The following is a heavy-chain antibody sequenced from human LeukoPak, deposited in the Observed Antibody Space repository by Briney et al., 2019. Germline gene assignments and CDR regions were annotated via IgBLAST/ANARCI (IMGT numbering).Heavy chain of an antibody. Sequence: GGSLRLSCAASGFPPSSYSINWVRQAPGKGLEWVSYISSSGSAIYYVDSVKGRFTVSRDNAKNSLFLQMNSPRAEDTAVYYCVRVKGSYFDYWGQGALVTVSS. J-gene: IGHJ4*02. D-gene: IGHD2-15*01. V-gene: IGHV3-48*01. CDR3: VRVKGSYFDY. CDR2: ISSSGSAI. CDR1: GFPPSSYS.